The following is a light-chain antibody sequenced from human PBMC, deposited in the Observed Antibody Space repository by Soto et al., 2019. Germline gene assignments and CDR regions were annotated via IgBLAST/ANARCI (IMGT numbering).Light chain of an antibody. CDR1: SSDIGGYNY. CDR2: EVS. Sequence: QSVLTQPASVSGSPGQSITISCTGTSSDIGGYNYVSWYQQHPGKAPKLMIYEVSNRPSGISNRFSGSKSGNTASLTISGLQAEDEADYYCTSCTSSSTLAAYVFGTGTKVTVL. V-gene: IGLV2-14*01. CDR3: TSCTSSSTLAAYV. J-gene: IGLJ1*01.